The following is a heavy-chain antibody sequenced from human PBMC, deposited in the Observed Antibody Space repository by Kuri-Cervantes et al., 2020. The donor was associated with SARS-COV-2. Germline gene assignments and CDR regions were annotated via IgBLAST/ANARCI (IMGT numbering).Heavy chain of an antibody. CDR1: GYTFTSYA. CDR2: INTNTGNP. Sequence: ASVQVSCKASGYTFTSYAMNWVRQAPGQGLEGMGWINTNTGNPTYAQGFTGRFVFSLDTYVSTAYLQISSLKAEDTAVYYCARDKQGSYPYYYYYYMDVWGKGTTVTVSS. V-gene: IGHV7-4-1*02. J-gene: IGHJ6*03. CDR3: ARDKQGSYPYYYYYYMDV. D-gene: IGHD1-26*01.